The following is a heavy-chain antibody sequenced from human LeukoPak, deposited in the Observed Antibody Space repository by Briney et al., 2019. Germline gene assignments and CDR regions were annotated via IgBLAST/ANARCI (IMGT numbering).Heavy chain of an antibody. CDR2: ISSSSSTI. CDR1: GFTFSSYS. D-gene: IGHD4-23*01. CDR3: ARADGGATHGYAFDI. J-gene: IGHJ3*02. V-gene: IGHV3-48*01. Sequence: GGSLRLSCAASGFTFSSYSMNWVRQAPGKGLEWVSYISSSSSTIYYADSVKGRFTISRDNAKNSLYLQMNSLRAEDTAVYYCARADGGATHGYAFDIWGQETMVTVSS.